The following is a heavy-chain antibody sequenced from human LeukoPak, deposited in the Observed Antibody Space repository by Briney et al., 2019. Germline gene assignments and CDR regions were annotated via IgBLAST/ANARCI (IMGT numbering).Heavy chain of an antibody. Sequence: GSLRLSCAASGFTLRTYSMNWVRKAPGKGLEWVSYISGGSSTIYYVDFVKGRFTISRDNAKNSLYLEMNSLRAEDTAVFYCARDRGDHYGMDVWGQGTTVTVSS. CDR2: ISGGSSTI. CDR1: GFTLRTYS. J-gene: IGHJ6*02. D-gene: IGHD3-16*01. V-gene: IGHV3-48*01. CDR3: ARDRGDHYGMDV.